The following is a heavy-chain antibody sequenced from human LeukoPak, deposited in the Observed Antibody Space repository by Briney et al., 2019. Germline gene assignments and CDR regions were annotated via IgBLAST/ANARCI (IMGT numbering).Heavy chain of an antibody. CDR2: IYHSGST. CDR3: ARGQDISGWYYYYYMDV. Sequence: SETLSLTCAVSGGSISSSNWWSWVRQPPGKGLEWIGEIYHSGSTNYNPSLKSRVTISVDKSKNQFSLKLSSVTAADTAVYYCARGQDISGWYYYYYMDVWGKGTTVTVSS. CDR1: GGSISSSNW. D-gene: IGHD2-15*01. J-gene: IGHJ6*03. V-gene: IGHV4-4*02.